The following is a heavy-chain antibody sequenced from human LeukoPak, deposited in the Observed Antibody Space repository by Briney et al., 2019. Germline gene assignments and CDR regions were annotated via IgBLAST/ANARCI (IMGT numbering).Heavy chain of an antibody. CDR3: ASYSVIAGGFDY. V-gene: IGHV4-38-2*02. J-gene: IGHJ4*02. CDR2: IYHSGST. Sequence: SEALSLTCTVSGYSISSGYYWGWIRQPPGKGLEWIGSIYHSGSTYYNPSLKSRVTISVDTSKNQFSLKLSSVTAADTAVYYCASYSVIAGGFDYWGQGTLVAVSS. D-gene: IGHD6-13*01. CDR1: GYSISSGYY.